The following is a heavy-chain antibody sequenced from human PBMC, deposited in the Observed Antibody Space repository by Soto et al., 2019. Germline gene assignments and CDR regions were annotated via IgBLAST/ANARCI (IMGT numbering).Heavy chain of an antibody. D-gene: IGHD3-3*01. Sequence: GGSLRLSCAASGFTFSSYSMNWVRQAPGKELEWVSSISSSSSYIYYADSAKGRFTISRDNAKNSLYLQMNSLRAEDTAVYYSARDSSAGVVIYYCDYWGQGTLVTVSS. J-gene: IGHJ4*02. CDR2: ISSSSSYI. CDR3: ARDSSAGVVIYYCDY. V-gene: IGHV3-21*01. CDR1: GFTFSSYS.